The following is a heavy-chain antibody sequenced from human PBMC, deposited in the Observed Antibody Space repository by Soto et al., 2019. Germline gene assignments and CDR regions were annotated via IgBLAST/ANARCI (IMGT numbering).Heavy chain of an antibody. J-gene: IGHJ6*04. CDR1: GLTFSVYG. CDR2: TSYDGRHT. Sequence: WGCMKFSSAASGLTFSVYGIDGSRQAKGKELEWVASTSYDGRHTSYVDSVKGRLTISRDNSGNTAFLEMNRLRVEDTAVYYCVNTRDSVIIYNSRDTLDVWGKGTSVTGSS. CDR3: VNTRDSVIIYNSRDTLDV. D-gene: IGHD3-10*01. V-gene: IGHV3-33*05.